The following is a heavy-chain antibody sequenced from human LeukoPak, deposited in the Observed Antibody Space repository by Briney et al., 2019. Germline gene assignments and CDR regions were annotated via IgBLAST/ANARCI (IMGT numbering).Heavy chain of an antibody. Sequence: GGSLRLSCAASGFTFSSYAMSWVRQAPGKGLEWVSAISGSGGSTYYADSVKGQFTISRDNSKNTLYLQMNSLRAEDTAVYYCAKDLDGSGSYYNFVPDYWGQGTLVTVSS. CDR2: ISGSGGST. J-gene: IGHJ4*02. CDR3: AKDLDGSGSYYNFVPDY. CDR1: GFTFSSYA. D-gene: IGHD3-10*01. V-gene: IGHV3-23*01.